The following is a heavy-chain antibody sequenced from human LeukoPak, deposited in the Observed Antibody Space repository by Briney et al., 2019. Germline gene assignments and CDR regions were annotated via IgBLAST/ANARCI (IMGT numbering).Heavy chain of an antibody. CDR2: IYYSGST. D-gene: IGHD3-10*01. Sequence: SETLSLTCTVSGGSVSSGSYYWSWIRQPPGKGLEWIGYIYYSGSTNHNPSLKSRVTISVDTSKNQFSLKLSSVTAADTAVYYCARDRGRYLDLWGRGTVVTVSS. CDR1: GGSVSSGSYY. CDR3: ARDRGRYLDL. V-gene: IGHV4-61*01. J-gene: IGHJ2*01.